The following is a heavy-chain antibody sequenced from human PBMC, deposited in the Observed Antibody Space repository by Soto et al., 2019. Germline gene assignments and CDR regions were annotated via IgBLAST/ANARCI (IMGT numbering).Heavy chain of an antibody. J-gene: IGHJ4*02. CDR3: AKEATNYYGSGSYYNNAPFFDY. CDR1: GFTFSSYA. V-gene: IGHV3-23*01. Sequence: GGSLRLSCAASGFTFSSYAMSWVRQAPGKGLEWVSAISGSGGSTYYADSVKGRFTISRDNSKNTLYLQMNSLRAEDTAVYYCAKEATNYYGSGSYYNNAPFFDYWGQGTLVTVSS. D-gene: IGHD3-10*01. CDR2: ISGSGGST.